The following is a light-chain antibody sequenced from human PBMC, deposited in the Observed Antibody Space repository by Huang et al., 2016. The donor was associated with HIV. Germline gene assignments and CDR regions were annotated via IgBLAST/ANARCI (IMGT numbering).Light chain of an antibody. J-gene: IGKJ2*01. CDR2: ATS. V-gene: IGKV1-27*01. CDR1: QGAGNS. Sequence: DIQMTQSPSSLSTSGGDRVTITCRASQGAGNSLAWYQQKPGKVPKLLIYATSTLRSGVPSRFSGSGSGTEFTLTISGLQPEDVATYYCQKYNSAPYTFGQGTRLDIK. CDR3: QKYNSAPYT.